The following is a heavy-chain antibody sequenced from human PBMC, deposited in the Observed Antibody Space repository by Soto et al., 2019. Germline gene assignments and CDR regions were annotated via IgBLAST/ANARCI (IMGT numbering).Heavy chain of an antibody. J-gene: IGHJ3*01. V-gene: IGHV2-5*02. D-gene: IGHD3-3*01. CDR1: GFSLTTSGVG. CDR2: IYWDDDT. CDR3: VRVWSGFSAPRHRDAFAF. Sequence: QITLKESGPPLVRPTQTLTLACSFSGFSLTTSGVGVGWIRQPPGKALEFLALIYWDDDTRYRPSLRTRLTIPKDTSKNLVVLTTTNVDPVGTATYYCVRVWSGFSAPRHRDAFAFWGQGTMVTVSS.